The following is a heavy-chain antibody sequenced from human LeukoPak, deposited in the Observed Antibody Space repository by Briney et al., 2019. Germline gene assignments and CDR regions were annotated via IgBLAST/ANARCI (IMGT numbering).Heavy chain of an antibody. CDR3: ARQEILYSSGWDTLGAFDI. J-gene: IGHJ3*02. D-gene: IGHD6-19*01. CDR2: IYYSGST. Sequence: SETLSLTCTVSGGSISSYYWSWIRQPPGKGLEWIGYIYYSGSTNYNPSLKSRVTISVDTSKNQFSLKLSSVTAADTAVYYCARQEILYSSGWDTLGAFDIWGQGTMVTVSS. CDR1: GGSISSYY. V-gene: IGHV4-59*08.